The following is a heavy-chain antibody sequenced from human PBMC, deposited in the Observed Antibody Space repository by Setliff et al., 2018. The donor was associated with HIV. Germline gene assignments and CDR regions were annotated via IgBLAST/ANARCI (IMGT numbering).Heavy chain of an antibody. CDR3: ARIGSGWSVGWFDP. CDR1: GSSISINYY. J-gene: IGHJ5*02. D-gene: IGHD6-13*01. CDR2: IDASANT. Sequence: SETLSLTCTVSGSSISINYYWAWIRQAPGKGLEWIGCIDASANTYYIPSLKSRATISIDTSKNQLSLKLRSVTAADTAVYYCARIGSGWSVGWFDPWGQGTLVTVSS. V-gene: IGHV4-38-2*02.